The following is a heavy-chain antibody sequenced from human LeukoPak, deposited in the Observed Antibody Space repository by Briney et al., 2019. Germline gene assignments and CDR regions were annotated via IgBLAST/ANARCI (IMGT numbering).Heavy chain of an antibody. CDR1: GGSISSSSYY. CDR2: IYYSGST. D-gene: IGHD6-13*01. CDR3: ARHAGIAAPFDY. Sequence: SETLSLTCSVSGGSISSSSYYWGWIRQPPGKGLEWIGSIYYSGSTYYNPSLKSRVTISVDTSKNQFSLKLSSVTAADTAVYYCARHAGIAAPFDYWGQGTLVTVSS. V-gene: IGHV4-39*01. J-gene: IGHJ4*02.